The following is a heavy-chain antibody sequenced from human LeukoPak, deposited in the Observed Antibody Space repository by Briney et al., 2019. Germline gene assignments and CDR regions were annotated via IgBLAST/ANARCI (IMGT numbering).Heavy chain of an antibody. Sequence: GASVKVSCKASGYTFTGYHIHWVRQAPGQGLEWMGWINPNSGGTNYAQKFQGWVTMTRDTSISTAYMELSRLRSDDTAVYYCAILRGYFDLWGRGTLVTVSS. V-gene: IGHV1-2*04. CDR3: AILRGYFDL. CDR2: INPNSGGT. CDR1: GYTFTGYH. J-gene: IGHJ2*01.